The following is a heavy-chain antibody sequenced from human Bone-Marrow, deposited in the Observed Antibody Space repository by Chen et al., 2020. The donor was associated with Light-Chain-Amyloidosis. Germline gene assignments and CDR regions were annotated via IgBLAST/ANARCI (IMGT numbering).Heavy chain of an antibody. D-gene: IGHD3-10*01. CDR3: ARERLSVREGNAGDFYYYNYMDV. J-gene: IGHJ6*03. CDR1: EFTIRAVS. V-gene: IGHV3-30-3*01. CDR2: VSYLGNYT. Sequence: QLVATGGGGIPPGTSRRPSCAASEFTIRAVSMHWVHQARGRGLGWVAVVSYLGNYTHYADSVKGRFTVSRDNSKNTLYVQMNSLRAEDTAVYYCARERLSVREGNAGDFYYYNYMDVWGKGTTVTVSS.